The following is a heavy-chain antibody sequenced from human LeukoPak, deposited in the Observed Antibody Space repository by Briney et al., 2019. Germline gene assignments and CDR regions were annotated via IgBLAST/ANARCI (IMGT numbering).Heavy chain of an antibody. CDR1: GFTFSSYA. Sequence: GGSLRLSCAASGFTFSSYAMHWVRQAPGKGLEWVAVISYDGSNKYYADSVKGRFTISRDNAKNSLYLQMNSLRAEDTAVYYCARDVGGSSWSYYYYYMDVWGKGTTVTVSS. CDR2: ISYDGSNK. J-gene: IGHJ6*03. V-gene: IGHV3-30*04. CDR3: ARDVGGSSWSYYYYYMDV. D-gene: IGHD6-13*01.